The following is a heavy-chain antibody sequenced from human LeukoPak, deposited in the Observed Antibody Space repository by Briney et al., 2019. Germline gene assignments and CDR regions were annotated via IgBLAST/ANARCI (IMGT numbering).Heavy chain of an antibody. V-gene: IGHV1-46*01. CDR2: INPSGGST. D-gene: IGHD6-25*01. Sequence: ASVKVSCKASGYTFTSYYMHWVRQAPGQGLEWMGMINPSGGSTDYAQKFQARVTMTRDTSTSTVYMGLSSLRSEDTAVYYCARGVVAAAALDYWGQGTLVTVSS. CDR1: GYTFTSYY. CDR3: ARGVVAAAALDY. J-gene: IGHJ4*02.